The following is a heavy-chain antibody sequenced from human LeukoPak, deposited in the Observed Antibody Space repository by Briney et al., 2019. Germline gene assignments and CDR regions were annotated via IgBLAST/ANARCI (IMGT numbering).Heavy chain of an antibody. Sequence: SVKVSCKASGGTFSSYAISWVRQAPGQGLEWMGRIIPIFGTANYAQKFQGRVTITTDESTSTAYMELSSLRFEDTAVYYCAREKYYGSGSYRFDYWGQGTLVTVSS. CDR1: GGTFSSYA. CDR3: AREKYYGSGSYRFDY. J-gene: IGHJ4*02. V-gene: IGHV1-69*05. CDR2: IIPIFGTA. D-gene: IGHD3-10*01.